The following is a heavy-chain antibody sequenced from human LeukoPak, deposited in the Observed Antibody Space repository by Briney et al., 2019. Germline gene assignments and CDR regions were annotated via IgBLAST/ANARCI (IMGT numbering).Heavy chain of an antibody. CDR3: AREKTDRLRRDAFDI. D-gene: IGHD2-21*02. J-gene: IGHJ3*02. CDR2: IYYSGTT. Sequence: SETLSLTCTVSGGSISSGGYYWSWIRQHPGKGLEWIGYIYYSGTTNYNPSLKSRVTISVDTSKNQFSLKLSSVTAADTAVYYCAREKTDRLRRDAFDIWGQGTMVTVSS. V-gene: IGHV4-61*08. CDR1: GGSISSGGYY.